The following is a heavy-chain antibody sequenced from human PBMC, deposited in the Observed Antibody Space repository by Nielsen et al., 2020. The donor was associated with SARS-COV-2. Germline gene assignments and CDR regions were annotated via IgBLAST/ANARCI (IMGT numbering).Heavy chain of an antibody. Sequence: SVKVSCKASGGTFSSYAISWVRQAPGQGLEWMGGIIPIFGTANYAQKFQGRVTITADESTSTAYMELRSLRSDDTAVYYCATGWLPNPFDYWGQGTLVTVSS. CDR1: GGTFSSYA. D-gene: IGHD5-24*01. CDR2: IIPIFGTA. J-gene: IGHJ4*02. CDR3: ATGWLPNPFDY. V-gene: IGHV1-69*13.